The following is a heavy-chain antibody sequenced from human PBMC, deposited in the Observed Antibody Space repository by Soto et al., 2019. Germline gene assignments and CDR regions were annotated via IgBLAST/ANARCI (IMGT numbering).Heavy chain of an antibody. V-gene: IGHV4-39*01. J-gene: IGHJ5*02. CDR3: ARVGPRVPYYYDSSPYTFENWFDP. D-gene: IGHD3-22*01. CDR1: GYSVSSSDYY. Sequence: SETLSLTCSVSGYSVSSSDYYWAWIRQPPGKGLEWIGSMLYSGLTYYNPSLKSRVTLSVDTSKNQFSVRLNSVTASDTAVYYCARVGPRVPYYYDSSPYTFENWFDPWGQGTLVTVSS. CDR2: MLYSGLT.